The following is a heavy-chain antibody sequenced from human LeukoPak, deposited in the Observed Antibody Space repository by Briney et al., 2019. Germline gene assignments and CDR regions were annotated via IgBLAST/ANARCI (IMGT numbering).Heavy chain of an antibody. V-gene: IGHV1-46*01. CDR3: ARDRIQPRTYYYYGMDV. Sequence: ASVKVSCKASGYTFTSYYMHWVRQAPGQGLEWMGIINPSGGSTSYAQKFQGRVTMTRDTSTSTVYMELSSLRSEDTAVYYCARDRIQPRTYYYYGMDVWGQGTTVTVSS. CDR1: GYTFTSYY. D-gene: IGHD5-18*01. J-gene: IGHJ6*02. CDR2: INPSGGST.